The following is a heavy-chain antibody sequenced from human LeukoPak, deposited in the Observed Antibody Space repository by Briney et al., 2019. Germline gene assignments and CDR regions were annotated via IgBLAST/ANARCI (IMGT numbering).Heavy chain of an antibody. CDR1: GFTFSSYA. Sequence: AGGSLRPSCSASGFTFSSYAMHWVRQAPGKGLEYVSAVSDNGGSTYYADSVKGRFTISRDNSKNTLYLQMSSLRAEDTAVYYCVKGGQYSRDAFDIWGQGTMVTVSS. V-gene: IGHV3-64D*06. CDR2: VSDNGGST. D-gene: IGHD5-18*01. J-gene: IGHJ3*02. CDR3: VKGGQYSRDAFDI.